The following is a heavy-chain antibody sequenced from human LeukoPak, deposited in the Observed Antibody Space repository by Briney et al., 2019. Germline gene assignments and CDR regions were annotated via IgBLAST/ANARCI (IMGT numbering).Heavy chain of an antibody. J-gene: IGHJ4*02. CDR2: IYPGDSDT. CDR1: GYSFTSYW. Sequence: GESLKISCKGSGYSFTSYWIGWVRQMPGKGLEWMGIIYPGDSDTRYSPSFQGQVTISADKSISTVYLQWSSLKASDTAMYYCARRGSGYDSSGYSYYFDYWGQGTLVTVSS. CDR3: ARRGSGYDSSGYSYYFDY. D-gene: IGHD3-22*01. V-gene: IGHV5-51*01.